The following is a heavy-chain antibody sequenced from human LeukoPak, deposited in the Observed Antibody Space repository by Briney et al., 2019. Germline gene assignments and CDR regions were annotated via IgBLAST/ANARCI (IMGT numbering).Heavy chain of an antibody. V-gene: IGHV4-30-4*01. CDR2: IYYSGST. CDR1: GGSISSGDYY. CDR3: ARSYCSGGSCYFYY. D-gene: IGHD2-15*01. J-gene: IGHJ4*02. Sequence: SQTLSLTCTVSGGSISSGDYYWSWIRQPPGKGLEWIGYIYYSGSTNYNPSLKSRVTISVDTSKNQFSLKLSSVTAADTAVYYCARSYCSGGSCYFYYWGQGTLVTVSS.